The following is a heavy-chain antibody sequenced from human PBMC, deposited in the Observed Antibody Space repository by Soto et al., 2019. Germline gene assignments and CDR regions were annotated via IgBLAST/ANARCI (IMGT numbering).Heavy chain of an antibody. V-gene: IGHV3-21*01. D-gene: IGHD2-15*01. CDR1: GFTFSSYS. CDR2: ISSSSSYI. J-gene: IGHJ3*02. Sequence: EVQLVESGGGLGKPGGSLRLSCAASGFTFSSYSMNWVRQAPAKWLEWVSSISSSSSYIYYADPGKGRFTISRDNAKISMYLQRNSLRAEDTAVYYSGSAPGTISGDCSGGSCPGNAFDIWGQGTMVTVSS. CDR3: GSAPGTISGDCSGGSCPGNAFDI.